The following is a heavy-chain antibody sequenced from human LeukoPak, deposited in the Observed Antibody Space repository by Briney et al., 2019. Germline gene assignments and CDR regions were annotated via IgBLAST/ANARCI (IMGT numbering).Heavy chain of an antibody. J-gene: IGHJ4*02. CDR2: ISSNGGST. Sequence: GGSLRLSCAASGFTFSSYAMHWVRQAPGKGLEYVSAISSNGGSTYYANSVKGRFTISRDNSKNTLYLQMGSLRAEDMAVYHCARVVRGVNYDYWGQGTLVTVSS. D-gene: IGHD3-10*01. CDR3: ARVVRGVNYDY. CDR1: GFTFSSYA. V-gene: IGHV3-64*01.